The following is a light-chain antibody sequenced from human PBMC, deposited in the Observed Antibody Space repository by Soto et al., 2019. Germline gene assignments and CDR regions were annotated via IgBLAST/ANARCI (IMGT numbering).Light chain of an antibody. CDR1: QGISSW. J-gene: IGKJ1*01. Sequence: DIQMTQSPSTLSASVGDRVTITCRASQGISSWLDWYQQKPGKAPKLLIYKASSLESGVPSRFSGSGSGTEFTLTILSLQPDDFATYYCQQYNSYSTFGQGTKVEIK. CDR3: QQYNSYST. V-gene: IGKV1-5*03. CDR2: KAS.